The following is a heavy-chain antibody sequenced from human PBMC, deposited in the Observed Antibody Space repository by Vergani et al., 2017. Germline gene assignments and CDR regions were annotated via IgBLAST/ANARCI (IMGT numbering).Heavy chain of an antibody. CDR1: GFTFSSYS. CDR3: ARRVKQLVPVPIGYMDV. Sequence: EVQLVESGGGLVKPGGSLRLSCAASGFTFSSYSMNWVRQAPGKGLEWVSSISSSSSYIYYADSVKGRFTISRDNAKNSLYLQMNSLRAEDTAVYYCARRVKQLVPVPIGYMDVWGKGTTVTVSS. D-gene: IGHD6-6*01. J-gene: IGHJ6*03. V-gene: IGHV3-21*01. CDR2: ISSSSSYI.